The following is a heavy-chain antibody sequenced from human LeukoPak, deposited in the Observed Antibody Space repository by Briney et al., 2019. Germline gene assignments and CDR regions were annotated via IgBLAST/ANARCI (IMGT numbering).Heavy chain of an antibody. CDR1: GFTFSRYW. CDR2: INSDGSST. V-gene: IGHV3-74*01. CDR3: ARVPITLAGTKDAKYFQH. D-gene: IGHD6-19*01. Sequence: GRSLRLSCAASGFTFSRYWMHWVRQAPGKGLVWVSRINSDGSSTSYADSVKGRFTISRDNAKNTLYLQMNSLRAEDTAVYYCARVPITLAGTKDAKYFQHWGQGTLVTVSS. J-gene: IGHJ1*01.